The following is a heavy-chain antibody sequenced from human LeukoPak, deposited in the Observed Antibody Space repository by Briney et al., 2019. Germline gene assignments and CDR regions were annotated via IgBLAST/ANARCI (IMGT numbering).Heavy chain of an antibody. CDR1: GYTFTGHY. V-gene: IGHV1-2*02. J-gene: IGHJ4*02. CDR3: ARALRYDDSSGYYAY. D-gene: IGHD3-22*01. CDR2: INPKSGVT. Sequence: ASVKVSCKVSGYTFTGHYMHWVRQAPGQGPEWMGWINPKSGVTNYAQTLQGRVTMTRDTSISTVYMKLSRLTTDDTAVYFCARALRYDDSSGYYAYWGQGTLVTVSS.